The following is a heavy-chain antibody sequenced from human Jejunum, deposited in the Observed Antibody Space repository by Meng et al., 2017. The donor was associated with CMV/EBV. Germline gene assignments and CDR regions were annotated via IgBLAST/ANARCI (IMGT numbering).Heavy chain of an antibody. V-gene: IGHV1-46*01. CDR3: AKDLSFSDYYYYYGMDV. CDR2: INPSGGST. Sequence: FINYYIHWVRQAPGQGLGWMGIINPSGGSTSYAQKFQDRVTMTRDTSTSTVYMELRSLRSEDTAAYYCAKDLSFSDYYYYYGMDVWGQGTTDTVSS. CDR1: FINYY. D-gene: IGHD1-26*01. J-gene: IGHJ6*02.